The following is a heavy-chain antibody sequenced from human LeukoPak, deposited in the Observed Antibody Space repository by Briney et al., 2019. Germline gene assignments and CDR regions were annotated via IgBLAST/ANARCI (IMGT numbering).Heavy chain of an antibody. D-gene: IGHD3-22*01. J-gene: IGHJ3*02. CDR2: IHYSGST. CDR3: ARGLYYYDSSGLNLGAFDI. Sequence: SETLSLTCTVSGGSISGYYWSWIRQPPGKGLEYIGYIHYSGSTTYNPSLKSRVTISVDTSKNQFSLKLSSVTAADTAVYYSARGLYYYDSSGLNLGAFDIWGQGTMVTVSS. V-gene: IGHV4-59*01. CDR1: GGSISGYY.